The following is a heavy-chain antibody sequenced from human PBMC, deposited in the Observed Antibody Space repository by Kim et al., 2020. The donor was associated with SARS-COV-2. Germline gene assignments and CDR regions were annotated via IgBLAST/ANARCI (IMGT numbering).Heavy chain of an antibody. Sequence: GGSLRLSCAASGFTFSTYAMSWVRQAPGKALEWVSSISVSGGSTDYADSVKGRFTISRDESKNTLYLQMNSLRAEDTAVYYCAKMRSGTYSTFDSWGQGTLVTVSS. D-gene: IGHD1-26*01. CDR1: GFTFSTYA. CDR2: ISVSGGST. CDR3: AKMRSGTYSTFDS. J-gene: IGHJ4*02. V-gene: IGHV3-23*01.